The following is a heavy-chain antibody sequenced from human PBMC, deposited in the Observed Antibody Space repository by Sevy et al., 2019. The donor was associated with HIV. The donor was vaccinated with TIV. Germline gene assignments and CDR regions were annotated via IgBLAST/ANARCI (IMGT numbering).Heavy chain of an antibody. V-gene: IGHV1-69*06. CDR1: GGTCSSNA. D-gene: IGHD3-22*01. CDR2: IIPIFGTA. CDR3: ARADYYDSSGYNYVAAFDI. Sequence: KISCKASGGTCSSNAISWVRQAPGQGLEWMGGIIPIFGTANYAQKFQGRVTITADKSTSTAYMELSSLRSEDTAVYYCARADYYDSSGYNYVAAFDIWGQGTMVTVSS. J-gene: IGHJ3*02.